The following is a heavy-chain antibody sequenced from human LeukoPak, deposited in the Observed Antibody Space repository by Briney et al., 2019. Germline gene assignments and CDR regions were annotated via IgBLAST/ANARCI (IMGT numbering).Heavy chain of an antibody. D-gene: IGHD4-11*01. V-gene: IGHV4-31*03. CDR1: GGSISSGGYY. Sequence: SETLSLTCTVSGGSISSGGYYWSWIRQHPGKGLEWIGYIYYSGSTYYNPSLKSRVTISVDTSKNQFSLKLSSVTAADTAVYYCARDRTTVTSYYYGMDVWGQGTTVTVS. J-gene: IGHJ6*02. CDR3: ARDRTTVTSYYYGMDV. CDR2: IYYSGST.